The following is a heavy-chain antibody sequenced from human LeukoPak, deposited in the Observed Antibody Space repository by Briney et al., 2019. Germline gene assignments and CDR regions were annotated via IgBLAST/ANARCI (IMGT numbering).Heavy chain of an antibody. CDR3: ARDLVRGILTGYNWFDP. D-gene: IGHD3-9*01. CDR1: GGSISSYC. V-gene: IGHV4-4*07. J-gene: IGHJ5*02. CDR2: IYTSGST. Sequence: PSETLSLTCTVSGGSISSYCWSWIRQPAGKGLEWIGRIYTSGSTNYNPSLKSRVTMSVDTSKNQFSLKLSSVTAADTAVYYCARDLVRGILTGYNWFDPWGQGTLVTVSS.